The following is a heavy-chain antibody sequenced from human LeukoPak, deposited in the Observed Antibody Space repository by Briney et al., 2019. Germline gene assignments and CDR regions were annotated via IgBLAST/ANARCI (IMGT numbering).Heavy chain of an antibody. Sequence: GGSLRLSCAASGFTFSSYDLSWVRQAPGKGLECVAAIDRGVGSTYYADSVKGRFTISRDNSKNTVFLQMNSLRIEDTAVYYCARESGKGAFDIWGHGTMVIVSS. CDR1: GFTFSSYD. V-gene: IGHV3-23*01. CDR3: ARESGKGAFDI. J-gene: IGHJ3*02. D-gene: IGHD3-10*01. CDR2: IDRGVGST.